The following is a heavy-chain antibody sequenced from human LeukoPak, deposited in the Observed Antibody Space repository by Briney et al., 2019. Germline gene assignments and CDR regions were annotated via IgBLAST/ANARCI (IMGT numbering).Heavy chain of an antibody. V-gene: IGHV4-34*01. D-gene: IGHD6-19*01. J-gene: IGHJ4*02. CDR3: ARGALAVAVDY. CDR2: INHSGST. CDR1: GGSFSGYY. Sequence: SETLSLTCAVYGGSFSGYYWSWIRQPLGKGLEWIGDINHSGSTTYNPSLKSRVTISVDTSKTQFSLKLSAVTAADTAVYYCARGALAVAVDYWGQGTLVTVSS.